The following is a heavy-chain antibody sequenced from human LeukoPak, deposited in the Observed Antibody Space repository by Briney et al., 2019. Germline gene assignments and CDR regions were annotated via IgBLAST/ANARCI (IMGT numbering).Heavy chain of an antibody. CDR1: GFSFSSNS. D-gene: IGHD3-16*02. CDR3: ATLGRGLSLGYYYYYMDV. V-gene: IGHV3-48*04. J-gene: IGHJ6*03. Sequence: GGSLRLSCAASGFSFSSNSMNWVRQAPGKGLEWVSYISGSSNTIYYADSVKGRFTISRDNAKNSLYLQMNSLRAEDTAVYYCATLGRGLSLGYYYYYMDVWGKGTTVTISS. CDR2: ISGSSNTI.